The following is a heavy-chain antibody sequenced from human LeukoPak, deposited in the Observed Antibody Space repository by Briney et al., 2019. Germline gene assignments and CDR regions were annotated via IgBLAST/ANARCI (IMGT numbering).Heavy chain of an antibody. CDR2: ISAHDGDT. Sequence: ASVKVSCKASGYSFTSNGISWVRQAPGQGLEWMGWISAHDGDTNYPQKFQGRVTMTTDTSTSTAYMELRNLRSDDTAVYYCVRDRIVVVVSSFDYWGQGTLVTVSS. J-gene: IGHJ4*02. CDR1: GYSFTSNG. D-gene: IGHD2-15*01. V-gene: IGHV1-18*01. CDR3: VRDRIVVVVSSFDY.